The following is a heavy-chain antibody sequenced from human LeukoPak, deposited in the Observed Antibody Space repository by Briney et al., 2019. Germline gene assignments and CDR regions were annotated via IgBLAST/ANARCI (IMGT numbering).Heavy chain of an antibody. D-gene: IGHD1-20*01. J-gene: IGHJ4*02. CDR3: ARSLIGSDDY. V-gene: IGHV3-74*01. CDR2: VNPDGSAT. Sequence: GGSLRLSCAASGFTFRNSWMHWVPQGPGKGLVWVSRVNPDGSATTYADSVKGRFTISRDNAKNTLYLQMNSLRAEDTAVYYCARSLIGSDDYWGQGSLVTVSS. CDR1: GFTFRNSW.